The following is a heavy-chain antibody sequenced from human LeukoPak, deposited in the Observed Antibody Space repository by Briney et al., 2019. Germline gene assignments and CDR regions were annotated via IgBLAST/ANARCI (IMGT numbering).Heavy chain of an antibody. V-gene: IGHV3-23*01. D-gene: IGHD2-2*01. Sequence: GGSLRLSCAASGFTFSSYAMSWVRQAPGKGLEWVSAISGSGGSTYYADSVKGRFTISRDNSKNTLYLQMNSLRAEDTAVYYCAKNFERYCSSTSCSLPDYWGQGTLVTVSS. CDR3: AKNFERYCSSTSCSLPDY. CDR1: GFTFSSYA. J-gene: IGHJ4*02. CDR2: ISGSGGST.